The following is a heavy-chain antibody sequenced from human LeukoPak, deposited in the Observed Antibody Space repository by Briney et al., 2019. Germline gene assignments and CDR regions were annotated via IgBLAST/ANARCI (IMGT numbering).Heavy chain of an antibody. CDR3: ARLFTLVGRHGLDV. V-gene: IGHV5-51*01. D-gene: IGHD1-26*01. CDR1: GYSFTDHW. J-gene: IGHJ6*02. CDR2: IYPGDSDT. Sequence: GESLKISCKSFGYSFTDHWVAWVRQMPGKGPEWMGIIYPGDSDTRYSPSFQGQVTISADRSAATAFLHVNSLKASDTAIYYCARLFTLVGRHGLDVWGQGTTVTVSS.